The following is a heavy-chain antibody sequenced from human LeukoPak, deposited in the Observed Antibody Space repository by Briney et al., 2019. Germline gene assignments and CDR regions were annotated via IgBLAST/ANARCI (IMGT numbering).Heavy chain of an antibody. CDR1: GGSISSFY. J-gene: IGHJ4*02. CDR3: ARGGPGSGWHYYLDY. CDR2: ICYSGST. D-gene: IGHD3-22*01. Sequence: SETLSLTCTVSGGSISSFYWSWIRQPPGKGLEWIGFICYSGSTNYNPSLRGRVTISVDTSKNQFSLNLSSVTGADTAVYYCARGGPGSGWHYYLDYWGQGTLVTVSS. V-gene: IGHV4-59*13.